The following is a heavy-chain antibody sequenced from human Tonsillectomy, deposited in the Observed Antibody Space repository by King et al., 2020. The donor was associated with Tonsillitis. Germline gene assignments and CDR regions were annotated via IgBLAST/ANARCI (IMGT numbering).Heavy chain of an antibody. J-gene: IGHJ4*02. CDR1: GYTFTGYS. Sequence: QLVQSGAEVKKPGASVTVSCKASGYTFTGYSFSWVRQAPGQGLEWMGWISAYNGNTNYAQKLQGRVTMTTDTSTTTAYMELRSLRSDDTAVYYCARDVTSLWFGELFRHFDYWGQGTLVTVSS. D-gene: IGHD3-10*01. V-gene: IGHV1-18*01. CDR2: ISAYNGNT. CDR3: ARDVTSLWFGELFRHFDY.